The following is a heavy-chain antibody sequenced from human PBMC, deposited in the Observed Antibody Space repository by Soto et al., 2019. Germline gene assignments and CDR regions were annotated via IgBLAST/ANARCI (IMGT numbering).Heavy chain of an antibody. V-gene: IGHV1-3*01. CDR1: GYTFTNYA. CDR3: GMGSVLNWFDP. Sequence: QVQLVQSGAEVKKPGASVKVSCKASGYTFTNYAMHWVRQAPGQRLEWMGWINAGNGNTKYSQKFQGRVTITRDTSASTAYIELSSLRSEDTAVDYCGMGSVLNWFDPWGQGTLVTVSS. D-gene: IGHD3-10*01. J-gene: IGHJ5*02. CDR2: INAGNGNT.